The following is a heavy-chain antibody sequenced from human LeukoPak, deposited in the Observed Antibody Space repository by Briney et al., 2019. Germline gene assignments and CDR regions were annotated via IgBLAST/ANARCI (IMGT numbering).Heavy chain of an antibody. Sequence: GDSVKVSCKASGYIFASYYMQWVRQAPGQGLEWMGIVNPDGGSTSYARKFQGRVTMTRETSTSTVYMELSSLRSEDTAVYYCARTRTPNYDILTGYYIPSFDYWGQGTLVTVSS. CDR2: VNPDGGST. CDR3: ARTRTPNYDILTGYYIPSFDY. J-gene: IGHJ4*02. D-gene: IGHD3-9*01. CDR1: GYIFASYY. V-gene: IGHV1-46*01.